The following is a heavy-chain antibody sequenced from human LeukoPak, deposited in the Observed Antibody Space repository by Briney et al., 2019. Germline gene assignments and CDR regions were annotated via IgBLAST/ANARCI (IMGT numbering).Heavy chain of an antibody. J-gene: IGHJ5*02. CDR2: IHYSGST. V-gene: IGHV4-59*01. CDR3: ARSGSSWSFNWFDP. D-gene: IGHD6-13*01. CDR1: GGSISSYY. Sequence: SETLSLTCTVSGGSISSYYWSWIRQPPGKGLEWIGYIHYSGSTNYNPSLKSRVTISVDTSKNQFSLKLSSVTAADTAVYYCARSGSSWSFNWFDPWGQGTPVTVSS.